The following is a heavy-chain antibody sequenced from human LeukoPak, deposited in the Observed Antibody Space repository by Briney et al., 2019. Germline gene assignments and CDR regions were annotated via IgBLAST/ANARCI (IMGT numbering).Heavy chain of an antibody. J-gene: IGHJ3*01. CDR2: ISGPGTST. D-gene: IGHD5/OR15-5a*01. V-gene: IGHV3-23*01. CDR1: GFTFSNYA. Sequence: GGSLRLSCAASGFTFSNYAVSWVRQAPGKGLDWVSVISGPGTSTSYGHSVKGRFTISRDNSKNTVFLQMNSLRAEDTAVYYCARGGWVSSDAFDVWGQGTMVTVSS. CDR3: ARGGWVSSDAFDV.